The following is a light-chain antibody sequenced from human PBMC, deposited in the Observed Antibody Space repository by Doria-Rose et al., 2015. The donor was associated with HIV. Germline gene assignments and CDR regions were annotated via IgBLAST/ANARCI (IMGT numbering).Light chain of an antibody. CDR1: SSNIGAGFD. V-gene: IGLV1-40*01. CDR3: QSYDSRLSVYV. J-gene: IGLJ1*01. Sequence: QPGLTQPPSVSGAPGQRVAISCTGSSSNIGAGFDVNWYQQFPGTAPKLLIHGNTNRPSGVPDRFSGSKSGTSASLAISGRRAEDEADYYCQSYDSRLSVYVFGTGTKVTVL. CDR2: GNT.